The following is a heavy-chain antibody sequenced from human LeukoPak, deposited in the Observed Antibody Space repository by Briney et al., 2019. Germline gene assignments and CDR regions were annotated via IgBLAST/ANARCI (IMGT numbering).Heavy chain of an antibody. J-gene: IGHJ4*02. V-gene: IGHV4-39*07. CDR3: ARDILATSIAAPYY. Sequence: SETLSLTCSVSGGSISSSNYYWGWIRQPPGKGLEWIGNIYYSGSTYYNPSLKSRVTMSVDTSKNQFSLRLSSVNAADTAVYYCARDILATSIAAPYYWGQGTLVTVSS. D-gene: IGHD6-13*01. CDR1: GGSISSSNYY. CDR2: IYYSGST.